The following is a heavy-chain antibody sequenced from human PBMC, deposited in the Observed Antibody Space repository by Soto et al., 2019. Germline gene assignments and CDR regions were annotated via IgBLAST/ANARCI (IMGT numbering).Heavy chain of an antibody. Sequence: GVSRRLSWLASGFTFNRYGMHWVRQAPGKGPEWVAEISFDGTAKYYAESVKGRFTVSRDNGNNTLHLEMNSLGAKDTAVYFCATGRSTRFDPWGQGTLVTVPS. CDR3: ATGRSTRFDP. D-gene: IGHD1-1*01. CDR2: ISFDGTAK. J-gene: IGHJ5*02. CDR1: GFTFNRYG. V-gene: IGHV3-30*03.